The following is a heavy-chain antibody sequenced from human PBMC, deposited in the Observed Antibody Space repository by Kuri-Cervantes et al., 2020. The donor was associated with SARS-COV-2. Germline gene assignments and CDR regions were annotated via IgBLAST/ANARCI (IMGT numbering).Heavy chain of an antibody. CDR3: ARDRYDFWSGLGYYYYGMDV. J-gene: IGHJ6*02. CDR2: INSDGSST. CDR1: GFTVSSNY. Sequence: GESLKISCAASGFTVSSNYMSWVRQAPGKGLVWVSRINSDGSSTSYADSVKGRSTISRDNAKNTLYLQMNSLRAEDTAVYYCARDRYDFWSGLGYYYYGMDVWGQGTTVTVSS. D-gene: IGHD3-3*01. V-gene: IGHV3-74*01.